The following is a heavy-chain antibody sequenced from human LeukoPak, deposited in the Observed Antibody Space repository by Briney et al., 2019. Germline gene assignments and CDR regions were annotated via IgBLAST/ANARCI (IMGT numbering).Heavy chain of an antibody. CDR3: AKEEGRSGYFDN. CDR1: GSTFNTWG. J-gene: IGHJ4*02. Sequence: PGGSLRLSCVASGSTFNTWGMHWVRQAPAKGLEWVAFLWYDRINQYYADSVKGRLTISRDNSKNTLYLQRNSLRVEDTAVYYCAKEEGRSGYFDNWGQGALVTVSS. D-gene: IGHD3-22*01. V-gene: IGHV3-30*02. CDR2: LWYDRINQ.